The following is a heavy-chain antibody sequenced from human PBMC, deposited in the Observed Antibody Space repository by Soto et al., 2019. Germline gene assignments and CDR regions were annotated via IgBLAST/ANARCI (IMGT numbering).Heavy chain of an antibody. V-gene: IGHV5-10-1*01. D-gene: IGHD4-17*01. CDR1: GYSFTSYW. J-gene: IGHJ6*02. Sequence: GESLKISCKGSGYSFTSYWISWVRQMPGKGLEWMGRIDPSDSYTNYSPSFQGHVTISADKSISTAYLQWSSLKAPDTAMYYCARLYWDYVYYYGMDVWGQGTTVTVSS. CDR3: ARLYWDYVYYYGMDV. CDR2: IDPSDSYT.